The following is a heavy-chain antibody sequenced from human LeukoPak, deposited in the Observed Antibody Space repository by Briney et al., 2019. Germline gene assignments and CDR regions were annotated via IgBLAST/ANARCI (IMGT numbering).Heavy chain of an antibody. CDR1: GYTFTGYY. CDR3: AREAVDDYGDYGGADY. Sequence: SVKVSCKASGYTFTGYYMHWVRQAPGQGLEWMGRIIPILGIANYAQKFQGRVTITADKSTSTAYMELSSLRSEDTAVYYCAREAVDDYGDYGGADYWGQGTLVTVSS. D-gene: IGHD4-17*01. V-gene: IGHV1-69*04. CDR2: IIPILGIA. J-gene: IGHJ4*02.